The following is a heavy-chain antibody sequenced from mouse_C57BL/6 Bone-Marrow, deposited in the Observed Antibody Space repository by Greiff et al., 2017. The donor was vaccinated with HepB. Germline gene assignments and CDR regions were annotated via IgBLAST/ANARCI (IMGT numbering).Heavy chain of an antibody. V-gene: IGHV5-12*01. D-gene: IGHD1-1*01. CDR2: ISNGGGST. Sequence: EVMLVESGGGLVQPGGSLKLSCAASGFTFSDYYMYWVRQTPEKRLEWVAYISNGGGSTYYPDTVKGRFTISRDKAKNTLYLQMSRLKSEDTAMYYCASRYYYGSSPFAYWGQGTLVTVSA. CDR1: GFTFSDYY. J-gene: IGHJ3*01. CDR3: ASRYYYGSSPFAY.